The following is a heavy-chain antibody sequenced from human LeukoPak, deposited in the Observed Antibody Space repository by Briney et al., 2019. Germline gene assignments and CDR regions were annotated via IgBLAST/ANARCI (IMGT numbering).Heavy chain of an antibody. D-gene: IGHD6-19*01. CDR1: DNSISSFY. CDR3: ARDRGGYSSGWLIPGPSNWFDP. CDR2: IYYSGST. V-gene: IGHV4-59*01. J-gene: IGHJ5*02. Sequence: SETLSLTCSVSDNSISSFYWNWIRQPPGKGLEWIGYIYYSGSTNYNPSLKSRVTISVDTSKNQFSLKLSSVTAADTAVYYCARDRGGYSSGWLIPGPSNWFDPWGQGTLVTVSS.